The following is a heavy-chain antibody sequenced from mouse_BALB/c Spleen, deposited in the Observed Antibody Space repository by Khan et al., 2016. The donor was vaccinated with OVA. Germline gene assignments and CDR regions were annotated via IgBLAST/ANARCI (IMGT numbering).Heavy chain of an antibody. Sequence: VELVESGPGLVAPSQSLSITCTISGFSLTNYGVHWVRQPPGKGLEWLVVIWSDGSTTYNSALNSRLTISKDNSKSQVFLKMNSLQTEYTAMDFCARQPYYHYNVMDYWGQGTSVTVSS. CDR3: ARQPYYHYNVMDY. V-gene: IGHV2-6-1*01. D-gene: IGHD2-10*01. CDR2: IWSDGST. CDR1: GFSLTNYG. J-gene: IGHJ4*01.